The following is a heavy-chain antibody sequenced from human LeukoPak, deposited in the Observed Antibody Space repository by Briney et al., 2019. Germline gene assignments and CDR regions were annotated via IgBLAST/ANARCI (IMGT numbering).Heavy chain of an antibody. D-gene: IGHD6-19*01. V-gene: IGHV4-59*08. CDR2: IYYSGST. CDR1: XGSISSYY. Sequence: LSLTCTVSXGSISSYYWSWIRQPPGKGLEWIGYIYYSGSTNYNPSLKSRVTITVDTSKNQFSLKLSSVTAADTAVYYCARLFGYSSGWYDYWGQGTLVTVSS. CDR3: ARLFGYSSGWYDY. J-gene: IGHJ4*02.